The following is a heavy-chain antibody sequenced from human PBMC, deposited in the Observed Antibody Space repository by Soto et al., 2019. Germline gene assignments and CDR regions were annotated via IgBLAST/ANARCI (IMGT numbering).Heavy chain of an antibody. CDR1: GYNFTSYG. V-gene: IGHV1-18*01. J-gene: IGHJ3*02. D-gene: IGHD6-19*01. CDR3: ARDLYYSSGRYFDHDAFDI. CDR2: ISPHNDRT. Sequence: QVPLVQSGADVKEPGASVKVSCKASGYNFTSYGISWVRQAPGQGLEWMGWISPHNDRTKYARRFQDRVTMTTETPTSTVYMELGSLRSDDTAVYYCARDLYYSSGRYFDHDAFDIWGQGTVVTVSS.